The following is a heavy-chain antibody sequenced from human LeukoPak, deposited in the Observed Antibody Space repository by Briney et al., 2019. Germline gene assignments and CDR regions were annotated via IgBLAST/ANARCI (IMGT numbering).Heavy chain of an antibody. CDR2: ISAYNGNT. V-gene: IGHV1-18*01. CDR1: GGTFSSYA. Sequence: ASVKVSCKASGGTFSSYAISWVRQAPGQGLEWMGWISAYNGNTNYAQKLQGRVTMTTDTSTSTAYMELRSLRSDDTAVYYCARAPGSAGQYYFDYWGQGTLVTVSS. CDR3: ARAPGSAGQYYFDY. J-gene: IGHJ4*02. D-gene: IGHD6-19*01.